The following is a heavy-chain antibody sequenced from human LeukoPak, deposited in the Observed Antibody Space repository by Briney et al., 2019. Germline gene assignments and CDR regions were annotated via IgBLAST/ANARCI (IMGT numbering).Heavy chain of an antibody. J-gene: IGHJ5*02. CDR2: IYHSGST. V-gene: IGHV4-38-2*01. CDR1: GYSISSGYY. D-gene: IGHD2-15*01. Sequence: KPSETLSLTCAVSGYSISSGYYWGWIRQPPGKGLEWIGSIYHSGSTYYNPSLKSRVTMSVDTSKNQFSLKLSSVTAADTALYYCARRISGAWFDPWGQGTLVTVSS. CDR3: ARRISGAWFDP.